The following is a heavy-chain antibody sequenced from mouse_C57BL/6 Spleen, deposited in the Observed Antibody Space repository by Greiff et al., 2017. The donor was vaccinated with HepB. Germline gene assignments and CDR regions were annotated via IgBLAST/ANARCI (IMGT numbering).Heavy chain of an antibody. CDR3: ERQFLITTVVDWYFDV. Sequence: EVKVEESGGGLVKPGGSLKLSCAASGFTFSDYGMHWVRQAPEKGLEWVAYISSGSSTIYYADTVKGRFTISRDNAKNTLFLQMTSLRSEDTAMYYCERQFLITTVVDWYFDVWGTGTTVTVSS. CDR1: GFTFSDYG. D-gene: IGHD1-1*01. J-gene: IGHJ1*03. V-gene: IGHV5-17*01. CDR2: ISSGSSTI.